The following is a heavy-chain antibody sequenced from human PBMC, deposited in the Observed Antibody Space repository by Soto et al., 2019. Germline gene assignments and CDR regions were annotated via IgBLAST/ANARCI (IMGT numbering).Heavy chain of an antibody. Sequence: QMQLQESGPRLVKPSETLSLTCGVSGASISIEHWWTLVLQPPGKVLEWIGNIHHSGSTNNNPSLNRRVTMSLDKSKNQFSLNLNSQTAADTAVYLCARSFGWYEIHQWGQGTLVTVSS. CDR3: ARSFGWYEIHQ. J-gene: IGHJ1*01. CDR1: GASISIEHW. CDR2: IHHSGST. V-gene: IGHV4-4*02. D-gene: IGHD6-19*01.